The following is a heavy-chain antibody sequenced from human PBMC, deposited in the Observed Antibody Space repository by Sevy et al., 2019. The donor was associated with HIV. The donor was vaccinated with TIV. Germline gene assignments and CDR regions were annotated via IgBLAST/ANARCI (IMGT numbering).Heavy chain of an antibody. Sequence: SETLSLTCTVSGASISSSGYYWGWIRQPPGKGLEWIATINYNGITFFNPSLKSRITISADTSRNQFSLDLKSVTAADTAIYYCAGPILTYNNGWSYYDYWGQGTVVTVSS. V-gene: IGHV4-39*01. CDR1: GASISSSGYY. J-gene: IGHJ4*02. CDR2: INYNGIT. D-gene: IGHD3-10*01. CDR3: AGPILTYNNGWSYYDY.